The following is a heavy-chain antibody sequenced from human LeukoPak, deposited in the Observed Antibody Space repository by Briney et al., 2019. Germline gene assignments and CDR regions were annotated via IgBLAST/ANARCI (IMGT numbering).Heavy chain of an antibody. V-gene: IGHV4-34*01. CDR2: INHSGST. Sequence: GSLRLSCAVSGFTINSYARSWIRQPPGKGLEWIGEINHSGSTNYNPSLKSRVTISVDTSKNQFSLKLSSVTAADTAVYYCARWAGYCTNGVCPPYYFDYWGQGTLVTVSS. D-gene: IGHD2-8*01. CDR3: ARWAGYCTNGVCPPYYFDY. J-gene: IGHJ4*02. CDR1: GFTINSYA.